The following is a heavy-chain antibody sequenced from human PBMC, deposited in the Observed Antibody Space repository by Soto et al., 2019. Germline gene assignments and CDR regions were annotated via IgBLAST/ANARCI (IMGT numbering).Heavy chain of an antibody. D-gene: IGHD2-2*01. Sequence: EVQLLESGGGLVQPGGSLRLSCAASGFTFSSYAMSWVRQAPGKGLEWVSAISGSGGSTYYADSVKGRFTISRDNSKNTLYLQMNSLRAEDTAVYYCAKGKWVWSSTSCPLDYWGQGTLVTVSS. J-gene: IGHJ4*02. V-gene: IGHV3-23*01. CDR2: ISGSGGST. CDR1: GFTFSSYA. CDR3: AKGKWVWSSTSCPLDY.